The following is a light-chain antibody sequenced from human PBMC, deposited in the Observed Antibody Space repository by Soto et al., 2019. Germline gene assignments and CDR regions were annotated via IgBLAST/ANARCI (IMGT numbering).Light chain of an antibody. Sequence: DIQMTQSPSSLSASVGDRVTITFQASQNINNYLNFYQQKPGRAPKLLIYDASNLEAGFPSIFRGRGSGTDFTFTISRLQPEDIATYYCQQYENLPTFGQGTRLEIK. CDR2: DAS. CDR3: QQYENLPT. CDR1: QNINNY. J-gene: IGKJ5*01. V-gene: IGKV1-33*01.